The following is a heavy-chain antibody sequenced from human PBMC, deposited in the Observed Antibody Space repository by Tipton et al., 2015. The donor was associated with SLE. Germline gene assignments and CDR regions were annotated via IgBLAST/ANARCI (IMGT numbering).Heavy chain of an antibody. V-gene: IGHV4-38-2*01. D-gene: IGHD3-3*01. CDR1: GFSISSGYY. CDR2: IYHSGNT. J-gene: IGHJ5*02. CDR3: ARGGSVFGVVLNWFDP. Sequence: TLSLTCAVSGFSISSGYYWGWIRQPPGKGLEWIGSIYHSGNTYYNPSLKSRVTMSIDTSRNEVFLRLSSVTAADTAVYYCARGGSVFGVVLNWFDPWGQGTLVTVSS.